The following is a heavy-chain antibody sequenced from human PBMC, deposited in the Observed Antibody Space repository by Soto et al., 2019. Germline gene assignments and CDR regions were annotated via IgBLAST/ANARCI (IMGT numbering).Heavy chain of an antibody. CDR2: ISSSSSYT. V-gene: IGHV3-11*05. Sequence: QVQLVESGGGLVKPGGSLRLSCAASGFTFSDYYMSWIRQAPGKGLEWVSYISSSSSYTNYADSVKGRFTISRDNAKNSRYLQMNSLRAEDTAVYSCARDRGADWFDPWGQGTLVTVSS. J-gene: IGHJ5*02. CDR3: ARDRGADWFDP. CDR1: GFTFSDYY.